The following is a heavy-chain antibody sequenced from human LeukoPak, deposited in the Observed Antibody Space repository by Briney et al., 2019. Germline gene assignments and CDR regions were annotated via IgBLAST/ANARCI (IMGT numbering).Heavy chain of an antibody. CDR3: ARDPTPRYCSGGSCYTHYGMDV. D-gene: IGHD2-15*01. Sequence: GGYLRRYCAASGFTFSSYTMNWVRQAPGKGLEWVSSISSSSNYIYYADSVKGRLTISRDNAKTSLYLQMNSLRAEDTAVYYCARDPTPRYCSGGSCYTHYGMDVWGQGTTVTVSS. V-gene: IGHV3-21*01. J-gene: IGHJ6*02. CDR1: GFTFSSYT. CDR2: ISSSSNYI.